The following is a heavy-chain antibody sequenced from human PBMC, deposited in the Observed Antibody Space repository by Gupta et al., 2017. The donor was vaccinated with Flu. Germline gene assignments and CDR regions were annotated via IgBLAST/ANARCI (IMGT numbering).Heavy chain of an antibody. J-gene: IGHJ4*02. V-gene: IGHV2-5*01. CDR2: IHSNDDT. CDR3: AYRLHGDYDY. D-gene: IGHD4-17*01. Sequence: HITLKESGPTLLKATQTLKLTCTFSGFSLTIPGEGVAWIRQPPGKALEWLALIHSNDDTRYSPSLKRRLAVTKDTSRNQVVLTLTNVDPVDTATYFCAYRLHGDYDYWGQGILVTVSS. CDR1: GFSLTIPGEG.